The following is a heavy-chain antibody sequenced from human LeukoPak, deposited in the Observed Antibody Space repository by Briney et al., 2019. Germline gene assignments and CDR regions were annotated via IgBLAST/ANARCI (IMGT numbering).Heavy chain of an antibody. J-gene: IGHJ4*01. Sequence: PGGSLRLSCAASGFTFSSYAMSWPRQAPGKGLEWVSSIGGSGDSTYYADSVKGRFTVPRDNPKNTLYLQMNSLRADDTALYHCARDSGSYLQPTDFWGHGTLVTVSS. CDR1: GFTFSSYA. D-gene: IGHD1-26*01. CDR3: ARDSGSYLQPTDF. CDR2: IGGSGDST. V-gene: IGHV3-23*01.